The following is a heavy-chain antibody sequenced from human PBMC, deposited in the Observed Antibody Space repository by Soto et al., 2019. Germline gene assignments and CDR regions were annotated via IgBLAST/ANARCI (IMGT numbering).Heavy chain of an antibody. CDR3: ARRVLALRDFDY. V-gene: IGHV4-34*01. J-gene: IGHJ4*02. Sequence: SETLSLTCAVYGGSFSDYYWSWIRQPPGKGLEWIGEINRSGSTNYSPSLKSRVTISVDTSKNQFSLKLNSVTAADTAVYYCARRVLALRDFDYWGQGTLVTVSS. CDR2: INRSGST. D-gene: IGHD2-15*01. CDR1: GGSFSDYY.